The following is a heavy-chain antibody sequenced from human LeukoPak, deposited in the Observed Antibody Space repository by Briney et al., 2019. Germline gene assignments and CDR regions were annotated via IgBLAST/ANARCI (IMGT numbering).Heavy chain of an antibody. CDR2: IYYSGST. J-gene: IGHJ4*02. Sequence: SETLSLTCTVSGGSISSYYWSWIRQPPGKGLEWIGYIYYSGSTYYNPSLKSRVTISVDTSKNQFSLKLSSVTAADTAVYYCARGLNFDWSSPFNYWGQGTLVTVSS. CDR1: GGSISSYY. CDR3: ARGLNFDWSSPFNY. V-gene: IGHV4-59*12. D-gene: IGHD3-9*01.